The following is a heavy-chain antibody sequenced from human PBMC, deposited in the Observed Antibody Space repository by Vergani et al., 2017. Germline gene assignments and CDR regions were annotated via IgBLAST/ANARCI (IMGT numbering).Heavy chain of an antibody. D-gene: IGHD2-21*02. Sequence: QVQLVQSGAEVKKPGASVKVSCKASGYTFTSYGISWVRQAPGQGLEWMGWISAYNGNTNYAQKLQGRVTMTTDTSTSTAYMELRSLRSDDTAVYYCAIARGGHCGGDCYQYYFDYWGQEPLVTVSS. CDR2: ISAYNGNT. CDR1: GYTFTSYG. V-gene: IGHV1-18*01. J-gene: IGHJ4*02. CDR3: AIARGGHCGGDCYQYYFDY.